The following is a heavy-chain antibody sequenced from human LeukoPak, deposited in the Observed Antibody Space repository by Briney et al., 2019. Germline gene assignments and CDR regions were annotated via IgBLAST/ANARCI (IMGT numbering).Heavy chain of an antibody. V-gene: IGHV5-51*01. CDR1: GYSFTSYC. J-gene: IGHJ6*03. Sequence: GESLKISCKGSGYSFTSYCIGWVRQMPGKGLEWMGIIYPGGSDTRYSPSFQGQVTISADKSISTAYLQWSSLKASDTAMYYCARHIAVAGIGYYYYYYMDVWGKGTTVTVSS. CDR3: ARHIAVAGIGYYYYYYMDV. D-gene: IGHD6-19*01. CDR2: IYPGGSDT.